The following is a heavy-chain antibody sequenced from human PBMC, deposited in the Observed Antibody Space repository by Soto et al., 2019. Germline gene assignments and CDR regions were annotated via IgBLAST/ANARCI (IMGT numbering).Heavy chain of an antibody. Sequence: SETLSLTCAVYGGSFSGYYWTWIRQPPGTGLEWIGEINHSGSTNYNPSLKCRVTISVDTSKNQFSLKLTSVTAADTAVYYCAIDKITSLFDYWGQGTLVTVS. J-gene: IGHJ4*02. CDR3: AIDKITSLFDY. V-gene: IGHV4-34*01. CDR1: GGSFSGYY. CDR2: INHSGST. D-gene: IGHD3-10*01.